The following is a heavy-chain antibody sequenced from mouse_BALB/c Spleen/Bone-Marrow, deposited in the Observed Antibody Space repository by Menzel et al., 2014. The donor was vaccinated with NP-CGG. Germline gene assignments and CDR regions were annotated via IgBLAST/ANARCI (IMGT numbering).Heavy chain of an antibody. CDR2: ISSGGSYT. CDR1: GFTFSSYT. D-gene: IGHD4-1*01. V-gene: IGHV5-6-4*01. J-gene: IGHJ2*01. Sequence: EVKVVESGGGLAKPGGSLKLSCAASGFTFSSYTMSWVRQTPEKRLEWVATISSGGSYTYYPDSVKGRFTISRDNAKNTLYLQMSSLKSEDTAMYYCTREDTNWDFDYWGQGTTLTVSS. CDR3: TREDTNWDFDY.